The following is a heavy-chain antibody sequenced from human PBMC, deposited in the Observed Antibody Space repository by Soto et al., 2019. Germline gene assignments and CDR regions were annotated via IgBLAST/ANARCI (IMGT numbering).Heavy chain of an antibody. J-gene: IGHJ5*02. D-gene: IGHD3-9*01. V-gene: IGHV4-4*02. CDR1: GGSISNNRR. CDR3: AGQWAAGYSAFDP. Sequence: QVKLQESGPGLEKPSGTLSLTCAVSGGSISNNRRWTWVRQAPGKGLEWIGEIHDRGSTNYNLSLKSRATVSIDRSKNQFYLEMRAVTAADTAVYYCAGQWAAGYSAFDPWGQGTLVTVSS. CDR2: IHDRGST.